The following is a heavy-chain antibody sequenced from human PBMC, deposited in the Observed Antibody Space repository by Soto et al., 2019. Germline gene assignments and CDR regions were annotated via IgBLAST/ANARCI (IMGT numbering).Heavy chain of an antibody. D-gene: IGHD3-3*01. J-gene: IGHJ4*02. CDR1: GGSFRGYY. V-gene: IGHV4-34*01. Sequence: SETLSLTCAVYGGSFRGYYWSWIRQPPGKGLEWIGEINHSGSTNYNPSLKSRVTISVDTSKNQFSLKLSSVTAADTAVYYCARGPSDYDFWSGYYDFDYWGQGTLVTVSS. CDR2: INHSGST. CDR3: ARGPSDYDFWSGYYDFDY.